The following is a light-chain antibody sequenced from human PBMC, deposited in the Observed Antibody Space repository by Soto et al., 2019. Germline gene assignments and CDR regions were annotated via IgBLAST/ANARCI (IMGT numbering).Light chain of an antibody. CDR2: AAS. CDR1: QSISNS. Sequence: DIQMTQSPSSLSASVGDRVTITCRASQSISNSLSWYQQKPGKAPKLLIYAASSLQSGVPSRFSGGGSGTDFTLTISSLQPEDFAAYYCQQSFSSPPITFGQGTRLEIK. J-gene: IGKJ5*01. V-gene: IGKV1-39*01. CDR3: QQSFSSPPIT.